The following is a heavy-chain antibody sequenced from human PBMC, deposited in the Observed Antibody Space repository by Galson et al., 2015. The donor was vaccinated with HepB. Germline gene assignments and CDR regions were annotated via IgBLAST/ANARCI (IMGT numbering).Heavy chain of an antibody. CDR2: ISADNGNT. J-gene: IGHJ4*02. Sequence: SVKVSCKASGYTFTSYGINWVRQAPGQGLEWMGWISADNGNTDYAQKLQGRVTMTTDTSTSAAYMELRSLTSDGTAVYYCARAGPYYYDSSAYSFDYWGQGTLVTVSS. D-gene: IGHD3-22*01. V-gene: IGHV1-18*01. CDR3: ARAGPYYYDSSAYSFDY. CDR1: GYTFTSYG.